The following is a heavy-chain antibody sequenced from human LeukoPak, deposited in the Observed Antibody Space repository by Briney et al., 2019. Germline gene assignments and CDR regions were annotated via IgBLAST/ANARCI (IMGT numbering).Heavy chain of an antibody. CDR2: ISVNGVSA. V-gene: IGHV3-23*01. J-gene: IGHJ5*02. CDR1: GFSFKTYS. CDR3: VNGEWLT. D-gene: IGHD6-19*01. Sequence: GGSLRLSCAASGFSFKTYSMNWVRQAPGKGLECVSAISVNGVSAYYADSVKGRFTISRDISKNTLYLQMSSLRAEDTAVYYCVNGEWLTWRQGTMVTVSS.